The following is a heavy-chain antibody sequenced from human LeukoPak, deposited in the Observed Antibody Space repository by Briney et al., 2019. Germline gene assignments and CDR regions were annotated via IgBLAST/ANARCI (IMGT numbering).Heavy chain of an antibody. J-gene: IGHJ4*02. CDR3: ARDPGKRYWGAFDY. V-gene: IGHV3-7*01. Sequence: GGSLRLSCATSGFTFSNYWMALVRQAPGEGLEWVANIKQGGIYKQYMASVPGRFTVSRAHAQKSLYLPIDSLRAEDTAVYFCARDPGKRYWGAFDYWGQGTLVTVSS. CDR1: GFTFSNYW. D-gene: IGHD7-27*01. CDR2: IKQGGIYK.